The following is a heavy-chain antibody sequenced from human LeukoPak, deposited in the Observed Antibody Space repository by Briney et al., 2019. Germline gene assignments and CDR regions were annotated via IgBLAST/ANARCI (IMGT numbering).Heavy chain of an antibody. J-gene: IGHJ4*02. V-gene: IGHV1-18*01. CDR2: ISAYNGNT. CDR3: ALGGATIPFMFDY. D-gene: IGHD1-26*01. CDR1: GYTFTSYG. Sequence: GASVKVSCKASGYTFTSYGISWVRQAPGQGLEWMGWISAYNGNTNYAQKFQGRVTITTDESTSTAYMELSSLRSEDTAVYYCALGGATIPFMFDYWGQGTLVTVSS.